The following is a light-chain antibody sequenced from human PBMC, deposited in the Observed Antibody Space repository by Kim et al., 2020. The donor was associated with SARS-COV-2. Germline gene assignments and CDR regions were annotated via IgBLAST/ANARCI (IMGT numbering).Light chain of an antibody. Sequence: QGKTARITWARNKIGNKGVQWYEQKPGQAPVVVIHYDKDRPSGIPERFSGSNSGNTATLTIPRVEAGDEADYYCQVWESSLDPLVFGGGTQLTVL. CDR2: YDK. V-gene: IGLV3-21*01. J-gene: IGLJ3*02. CDR3: QVWESSLDPLV. CDR1: KIGNKG.